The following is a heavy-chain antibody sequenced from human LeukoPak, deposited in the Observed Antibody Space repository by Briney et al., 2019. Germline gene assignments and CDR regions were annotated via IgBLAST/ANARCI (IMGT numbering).Heavy chain of an antibody. CDR2: IYSGGST. J-gene: IGHJ4*02. V-gene: IGHV3-53*01. D-gene: IGHD3-9*01. CDR1: GFTVSSNY. Sequence: GGSLRLSCAASGFTVSSNYMSWVRQAPGKGLEWVSVIYSGGSTYYADSVKGRFTISRDNSKNTLYLQMNSLRAEDTAVYYCAKIGADYDILTGYYLVVGYFDYWGQGTLVTVSS. CDR3: AKIGADYDILTGYYLVVGYFDY.